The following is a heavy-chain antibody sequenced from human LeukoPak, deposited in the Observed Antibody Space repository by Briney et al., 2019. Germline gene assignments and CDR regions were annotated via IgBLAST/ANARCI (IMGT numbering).Heavy chain of an antibody. CDR3: ARDMETGGRAFDS. V-gene: IGHV3-74*01. CDR2: IRTDGGST. Sequence: GGSLRLSCAASGFRFSNYWIHWVCQAPAKGLVWVSRIRTDGGSTAYADFVKGRFTISRDNAKNTVYLQMNSLRADDTAVYYCARDMETGGRAFDSWGQGTLVTVSS. D-gene: IGHD2-8*02. J-gene: IGHJ4*02. CDR1: GFRFSNYW.